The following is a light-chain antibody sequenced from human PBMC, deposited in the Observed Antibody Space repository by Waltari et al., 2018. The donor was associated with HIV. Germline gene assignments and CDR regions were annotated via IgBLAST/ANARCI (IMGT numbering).Light chain of an antibody. V-gene: IGLV1-40*01. CDR1: SSNIGAGYD. Sequence: QSVLTQPPSVSGAPGQRVTISCTGSSSNIGAGYDVHWYQQLPGTAPKLLIYGHSNRPSATPDSVSGSKSGTAASLAITGLQAEDEADYYCQSYDSTGVFGGGTKLTVL. CDR3: QSYDSTGV. J-gene: IGLJ3*02. CDR2: GHS.